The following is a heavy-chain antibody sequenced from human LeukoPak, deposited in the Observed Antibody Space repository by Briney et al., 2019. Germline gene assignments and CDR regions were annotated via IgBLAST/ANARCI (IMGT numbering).Heavy chain of an antibody. CDR3: ARDATYYYDSSGFDY. CDR2: ISSSSSTI. V-gene: IGHV3-48*04. J-gene: IGHJ4*02. CDR1: GFTFSSYS. Sequence: GGSLRLSCAASGFTFSSYSMNWVRQAPGKGLEWVSYISSSSSTIYYADSVKGRFTISRDNAKNSLYLQMNSLRAEDTAVYYCARDATYYYDSSGFDYWGQGTLVTVSS. D-gene: IGHD3-22*01.